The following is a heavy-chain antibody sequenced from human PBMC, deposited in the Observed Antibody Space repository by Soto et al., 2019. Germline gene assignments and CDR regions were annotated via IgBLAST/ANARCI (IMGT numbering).Heavy chain of an antibody. CDR2: IDHIGNT. J-gene: IGHJ5*02. V-gene: IGHV4-34*01. Sequence: SETLSLTCTVSGGSFSGYFWTWIRQSPGKGLEWIGEIDHIGNTKYKPSLKSRVTISIQTSKNQFSLKLTSVTAADTAVYYCAAHYDVLSGYYRRRLDPWGQGTLVTVSS. D-gene: IGHD3-3*01. CDR3: AAHYDVLSGYYRRRLDP. CDR1: GGSFSGYF.